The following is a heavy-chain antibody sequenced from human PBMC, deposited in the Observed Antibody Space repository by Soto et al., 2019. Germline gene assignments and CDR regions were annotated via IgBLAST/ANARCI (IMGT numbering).Heavy chain of an antibody. CDR2: ISAYNGNT. D-gene: IGHD6-13*01. Sequence: QVQLVQSGAEVRKPGASVKVSCKASGYTFTSYGISWVRQAPGQGLEWMGWISAYNGNTNYAQKLQGRVTMTTDTSTSTAYMELRSVRSDDTAVYYCARDTPMYSSSWYNWFDPWGQGTLVTVSS. CDR1: GYTFTSYG. CDR3: ARDTPMYSSSWYNWFDP. J-gene: IGHJ5*02. V-gene: IGHV1-18*01.